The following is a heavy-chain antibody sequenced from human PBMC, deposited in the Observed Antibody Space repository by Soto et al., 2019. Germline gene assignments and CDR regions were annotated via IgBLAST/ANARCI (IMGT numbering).Heavy chain of an antibody. CDR1: GYFFLSHA. CDR3: ARSSRGYPGNLDQ. Sequence: QVHLVQSGGEAKKPGASVKVSCKASGYFFLSHAVSLVRQAPGQGFAWQGWISTYDGMTEIAQKVQGRLTMTTETSPGTAYMELTRPRSDDTAVYYGARSSRGYPGNLDQWGHGTLVTVSS. CDR2: ISTYDGMT. J-gene: IGHJ4*01. V-gene: IGHV1-18*01. D-gene: IGHD1-26*01.